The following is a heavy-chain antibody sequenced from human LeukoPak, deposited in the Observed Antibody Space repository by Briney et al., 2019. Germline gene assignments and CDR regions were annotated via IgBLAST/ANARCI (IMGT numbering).Heavy chain of an antibody. CDR2: ISGSGGRT. CDR1: GFTFSSYA. V-gene: IGHV3-23*01. CDR3: AKDGSTAGVDY. D-gene: IGHD6-13*01. Sequence: GGSLRLSCAPSGFTFSSYAMSWGRQGPGKGLGWVSAISGSGGRTYYADSVKGRFTISRDNSKNTLYLQMNSLRAEDTAVYYCAKDGSTAGVDYWGQGTLVTVSS. J-gene: IGHJ4*02.